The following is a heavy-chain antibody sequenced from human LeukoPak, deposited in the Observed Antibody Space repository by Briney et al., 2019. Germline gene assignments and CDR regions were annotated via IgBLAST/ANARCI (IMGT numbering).Heavy chain of an antibody. D-gene: IGHD2-15*01. CDR1: GFTFSSYA. J-gene: IGHJ4*02. Sequence: GVSLRLSCAASGFTFSSYAMSWVRQAPGKGLEWVSAISGSGGSTYYADSVKGRFTISRDNSKNTLYLQMNSLRAEDTAVYYCAVYVVVVAATGGTFDYWGQGTLVTVSS. CDR3: AVYVVVVAATGGTFDY. CDR2: ISGSGGST. V-gene: IGHV3-23*01.